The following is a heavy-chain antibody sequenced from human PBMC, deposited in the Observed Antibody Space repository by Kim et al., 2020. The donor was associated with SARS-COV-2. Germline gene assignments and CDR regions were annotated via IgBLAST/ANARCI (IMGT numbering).Heavy chain of an antibody. J-gene: IGHJ6*02. CDR3: ARESLASYNWNDIGGMDV. CDR2: IYHSGST. V-gene: IGHV4-4*02. Sequence: SETLSLTCAVSGGSISSSNWWSWVRQPPGKGLEWIGEIYHSGSTNYNPSLKSRVTISVDKSKNQFSLKLSSVTAADTAVYYCARESLASYNWNDIGGMDVWGQGTTVTVSS. CDR1: GGSISSSNW. D-gene: IGHD1-1*01.